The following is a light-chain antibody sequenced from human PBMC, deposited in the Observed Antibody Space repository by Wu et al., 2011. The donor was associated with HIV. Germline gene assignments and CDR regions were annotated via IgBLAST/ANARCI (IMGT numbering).Light chain of an antibody. CDR2: THP. V-gene: IGKV3-11*01. CDR3: QYRTT. J-gene: IGKJ5*01. CDR1: QSVSNS. Sequence: SPATLSLSPGDRVTLSCRASQSVSNSLAWYQHKPGQTPRLLFLTHPSGPLASRPGFSGRGSGTDFTLTISSLESEDFAVYYCQYRTTFGQGTRLESK.